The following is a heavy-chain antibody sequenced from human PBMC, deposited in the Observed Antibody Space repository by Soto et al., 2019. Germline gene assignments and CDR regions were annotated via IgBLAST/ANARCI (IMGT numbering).Heavy chain of an antibody. V-gene: IGHV3-11*05. J-gene: IGHJ2*01. CDR3: TRYAGSSWYKWYFDL. CDR2: ISSSSSYT. D-gene: IGHD6-13*01. CDR1: GFSFSDYY. Sequence: QVQLVESGGGLVKPGGSLRLSCAGSGFSFSDYYMSWIRQAPGKGLEWVSYISSSSSYTSYGDSVKGRFTISRDNAENSLYLKMKSLRAEDTAVYYCTRYAGSSWYKWYFDLWGRGTLVSVSS.